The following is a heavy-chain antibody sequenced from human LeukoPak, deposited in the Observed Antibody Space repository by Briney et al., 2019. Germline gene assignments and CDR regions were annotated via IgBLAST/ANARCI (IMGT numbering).Heavy chain of an antibody. D-gene: IGHD2-15*01. CDR2: ISGSGGST. CDR1: GFTFSSYG. Sequence: PGGTLRLSCAASGFTFSSYGMSWVRQAPGKGLEWVSAISGSGGSTYYADSVKGRFTISRDNSKNTMYLQMNSLRAEDTAVYYCAKDRTGLPPNWFAAWGQGTLVTVSS. J-gene: IGHJ5*02. V-gene: IGHV3-23*01. CDR3: AKDRTGLPPNWFAA.